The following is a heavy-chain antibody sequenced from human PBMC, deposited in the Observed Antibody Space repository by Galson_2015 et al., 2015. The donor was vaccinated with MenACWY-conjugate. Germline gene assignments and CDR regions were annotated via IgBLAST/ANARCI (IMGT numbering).Heavy chain of an antibody. Sequence: SLRLSCAVSGFSFNNYAMNWVRQGPGKGLEWVAAIRGRGGSTFYADSVRGQFSISRDIIKNTLYLQMNSLRAEDTAVYYCAKDQTFYYGSGNREVFDYWGQGTLVTVSS. D-gene: IGHD3-10*01. V-gene: IGHV3-23*01. J-gene: IGHJ4*02. CDR3: AKDQTFYYGSGNREVFDY. CDR2: IRGRGGST. CDR1: GFSFNNYA.